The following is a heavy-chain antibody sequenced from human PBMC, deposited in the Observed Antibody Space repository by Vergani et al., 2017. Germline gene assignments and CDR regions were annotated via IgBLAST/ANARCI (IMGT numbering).Heavy chain of an antibody. CDR2: MYHSGST. V-gene: IGHV4-59*01. CDR1: GGSMSGYY. D-gene: IGHD3-10*01. Sequence: QVRLQESGPGLVKPSETLSLICSVSGGSMSGYYWSWIRQPPGKELEWIGYMYHSGSTNYNPSLETRVTISGDTSKNQFYLKLNSVTAADTAVYYCGRVADFYGLGSRLLDLWGQGILVTVSS. J-gene: IGHJ5*02. CDR3: GRVADFYGLGSRLLDL.